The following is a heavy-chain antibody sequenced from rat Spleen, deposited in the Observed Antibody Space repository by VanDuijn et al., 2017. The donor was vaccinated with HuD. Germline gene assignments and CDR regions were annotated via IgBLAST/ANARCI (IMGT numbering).Heavy chain of an antibody. CDR3: ATREGFAC. V-gene: IGHV5S23*01. CDR1: GFTFSDYY. Sequence: EVQLVESGGGLVQPGRSLKLSCAASGFTFSDYYMAWVRQAPTKGLEWVAYISAGGDNTYYRDSVKGRFTISRDDAKSTLYLKMASLGSEDTATYYCATREGFACWGQGTLVTVSS. D-gene: IGHD3-7*01. CDR2: ISAGGDNT. J-gene: IGHJ3*01.